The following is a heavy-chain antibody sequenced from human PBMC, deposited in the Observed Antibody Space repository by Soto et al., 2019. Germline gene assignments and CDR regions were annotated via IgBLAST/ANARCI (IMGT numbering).Heavy chain of an antibody. Sequence: PSETLSLTCTVSGGSISSSGYYWGWIRQPPGKGLEWIASIYYSGSTYYNPSLKSRVTISVDTSKNPFSLKLSSVTAADTAVYYCARHALRFQIRVAPFDIWGQGTLVSDS. J-gene: IGHJ3*02. D-gene: IGHD3-16*01. CDR3: ARHALRFQIRVAPFDI. V-gene: IGHV4-39*01. CDR1: GGSISSSGYY. CDR2: IYYSGST.